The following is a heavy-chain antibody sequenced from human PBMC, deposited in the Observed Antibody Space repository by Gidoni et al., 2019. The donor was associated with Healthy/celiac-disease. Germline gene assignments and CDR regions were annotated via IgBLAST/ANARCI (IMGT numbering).Heavy chain of an antibody. Sequence: EVQLVESGGGLVQPGGSLRLSCAASGFTVSSNYMSWVRQAPGKGLEWVSVIDSGGSTYYADSVKGRFTISRDNSKNTLYLQMNSLRAEDTAVYYCARDRVYCSSTSCYESGMDVWGQGTTVTVSS. CDR2: IDSGGST. V-gene: IGHV3-66*01. CDR1: GFTVSSNY. J-gene: IGHJ6*02. CDR3: ARDRVYCSSTSCYESGMDV. D-gene: IGHD2-2*01.